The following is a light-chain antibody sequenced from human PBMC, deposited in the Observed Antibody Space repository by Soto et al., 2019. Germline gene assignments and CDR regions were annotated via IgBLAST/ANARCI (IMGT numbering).Light chain of an antibody. CDR1: SSDVGGYNY. J-gene: IGLJ2*01. Sequence: QSVLTQPASVSGSPGQSITISCTGTSSDVGGYNYVSWYQQHPGKAPKLMIYDVSNRPSGVSKRFSGSKSGNTASLTISGLQAEDEADYYCSSYTSSSTLEVFGGGTKLTVL. CDR2: DVS. V-gene: IGLV2-14*01. CDR3: SSYTSSSTLEV.